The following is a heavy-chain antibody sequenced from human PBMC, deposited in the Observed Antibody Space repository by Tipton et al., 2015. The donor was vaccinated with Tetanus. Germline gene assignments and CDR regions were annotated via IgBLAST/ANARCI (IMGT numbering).Heavy chain of an antibody. Sequence: TLSLTCTVSGGSISSGDYFWSWIRQLPGKGLECLGNLHHSGSTYYDPSLKSRVTISTDTSKNQFSLRLSSVTAADTAVYYCARFSYDSGGFYSYFDYWGRGTLVAVSS. V-gene: IGHV4-31*03. CDR3: ARFSYDSGGFYSYFDY. CDR2: LHHSGST. CDR1: GGSISSGDYF. D-gene: IGHD3-22*01. J-gene: IGHJ4*02.